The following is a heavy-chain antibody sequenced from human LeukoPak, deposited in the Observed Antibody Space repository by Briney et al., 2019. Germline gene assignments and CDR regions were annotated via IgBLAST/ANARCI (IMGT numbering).Heavy chain of an antibody. Sequence: GGSLRLSCAASGFTFSSYGMHWVRQAPGKGLEWVAFIRYDGSNKYYADSVKGRFSVYRDNSNYSLYLQMNSLRIEDTAVYYCANFEGSSQAFHIWGQGTLVTVSS. D-gene: IGHD6-13*01. J-gene: IGHJ3*02. CDR2: IRYDGSNK. V-gene: IGHV3-30*02. CDR3: ANFEGSSQAFHI. CDR1: GFTFSSYG.